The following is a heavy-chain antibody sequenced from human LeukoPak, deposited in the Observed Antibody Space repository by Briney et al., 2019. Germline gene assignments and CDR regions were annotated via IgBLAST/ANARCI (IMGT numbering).Heavy chain of an antibody. V-gene: IGHV3-33*01. Sequence: PGGSLRLSCAASGFTFSSYGMHWVRQAPGKGLEWVAVIWYDGSNKYYADSVKGRFTISRDNSKNTLYLQMNSLRAEDTAVYYCARGFRQWLVYAFDIWGQGTMVTVSS. D-gene: IGHD6-19*01. CDR1: GFTFSSYG. CDR2: IWYDGSNK. J-gene: IGHJ3*02. CDR3: ARGFRQWLVYAFDI.